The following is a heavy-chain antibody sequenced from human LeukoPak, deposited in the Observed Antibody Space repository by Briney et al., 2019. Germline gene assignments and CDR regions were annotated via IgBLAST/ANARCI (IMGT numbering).Heavy chain of an antibody. V-gene: IGHV4-39*01. Sequence: SETLSLTCTVSGGSISSSSYYWGWIRQPPGKGLEWIGSIYHSGSTYYNPSLKSRVTISVDTPKNQFSLNLSSVTAADTAVYYCARTTYSSSRTFDYWGQGTLVTVSS. J-gene: IGHJ4*02. CDR2: IYHSGST. CDR3: ARTTYSSSRTFDY. CDR1: GGSISSSSYY. D-gene: IGHD6-13*01.